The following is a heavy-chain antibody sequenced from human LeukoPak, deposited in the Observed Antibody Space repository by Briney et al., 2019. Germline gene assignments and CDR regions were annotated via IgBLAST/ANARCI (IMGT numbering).Heavy chain of an antibody. V-gene: IGHV5-10-1*01. Sequence: GESLKISCKGSGYSFSSYWISWVRQMPGKGPEWMGTIDPSDSYTNYSPSLQGHVSISVDKSISTAYLQWSSLKASDTAMYYCARHLYGSLTYNVDHWGQGTLVTVSS. CDR2: IDPSDSYT. CDR1: GYSFSSYW. CDR3: ARHLYGSLTYNVDH. D-gene: IGHD3-10*01. J-gene: IGHJ4*02.